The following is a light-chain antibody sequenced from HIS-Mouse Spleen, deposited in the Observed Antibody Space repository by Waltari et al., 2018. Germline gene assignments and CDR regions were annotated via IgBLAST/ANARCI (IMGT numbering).Light chain of an antibody. J-gene: IGLJ3*02. CDR3: QVWDSSSDWV. V-gene: IGLV3-21*02. CDR2: DDS. Sequence: SYELTQPPSVPVSPGQTARIPCSVVALPKKYAYWYEQKPGQAPVLVVYDDSDRPSGIPERFSGSNSGNTATLTISRVEAGDEADYYCQVWDSSSDWVFGGGTKLTVL. CDR1: ALPKKY.